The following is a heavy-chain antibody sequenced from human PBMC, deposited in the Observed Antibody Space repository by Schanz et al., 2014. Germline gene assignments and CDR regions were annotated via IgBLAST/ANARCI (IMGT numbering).Heavy chain of an antibody. V-gene: IGHV3-21*01. CDR1: GFNFRNYW. Sequence: EGQLVESGGGLVQPGGSLRLSCVVSGFNFRNYWMSWVRQAPGKGLEWVSSISSSSSYISYADSVKGRFTISRDNAKNSLYLQMNSLRGEDTAVYYCASPALVQGLMPEYYFDYWGQGTLVTVSS. D-gene: IGHD3-10*01. CDR3: ASPALVQGLMPEYYFDY. J-gene: IGHJ4*02. CDR2: ISSSSSYI.